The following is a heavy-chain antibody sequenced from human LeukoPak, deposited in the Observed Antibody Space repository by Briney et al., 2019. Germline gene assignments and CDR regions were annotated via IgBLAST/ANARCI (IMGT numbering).Heavy chain of an antibody. CDR2: ISGSGGTT. CDR1: GFTFSSYA. Sequence: GGSLRLSCAASGFTFSSYAMSWVRQAPGKGLEWVSGISGSGGTTYYADSVKGRFTISRDNSKNTLYLQMNSLRAEDTAVYYCAKGSGSYSSIDYWGQGTLDIVSS. V-gene: IGHV3-23*01. D-gene: IGHD1-26*01. CDR3: AKGSGSYSSIDY. J-gene: IGHJ4*02.